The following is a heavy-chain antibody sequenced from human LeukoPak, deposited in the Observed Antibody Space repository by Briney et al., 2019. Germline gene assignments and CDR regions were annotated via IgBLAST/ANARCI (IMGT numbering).Heavy chain of an antibody. CDR3: ARGFYSGSYYNYFDY. D-gene: IGHD3-10*01. CDR1: GGSISNFY. Sequence: PSETLSLTCTVSGGSISNFYWSWIRQTAGEGLEWIGRFYTSETTNYNPSLKSRVTMSVDTSKNQFSLKLSSVTAADTAVYYCARGFYSGSYYNYFDYWGQGTLVTVSS. V-gene: IGHV4-4*07. CDR2: FYTSETT. J-gene: IGHJ4*02.